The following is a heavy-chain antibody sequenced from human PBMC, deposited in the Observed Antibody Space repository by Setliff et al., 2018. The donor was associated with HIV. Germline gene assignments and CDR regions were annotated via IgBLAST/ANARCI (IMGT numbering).Heavy chain of an antibody. J-gene: IGHJ4*02. V-gene: IGHV4-59*01. D-gene: IGHD3-3*01. CDR1: RDSIKNYY. CDR3: ARERPPMEGWGDYFDY. Sequence: PSETLSLTCTVSRDSIKNYYWNWIRQPPGKGLEWIGEIYYSGNTFYNSSLKSRVSISVDTSKNQFSLRLRSVTAADTAIYYCARERPPMEGWGDYFDYWGQGALVTVSS. CDR2: IYYSGNT.